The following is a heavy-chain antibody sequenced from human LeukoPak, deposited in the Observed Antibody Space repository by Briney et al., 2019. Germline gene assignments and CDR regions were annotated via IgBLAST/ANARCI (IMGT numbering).Heavy chain of an antibody. J-gene: IGHJ4*02. V-gene: IGHV5-51*01. Sequence: GESLKISCKGSGYSFTSYWIGWVRQMPGKGLEWMGIIYPGDSDTRYSPSFQGQVTISADKSISTAYLQWSSLKASDTAMYYWARVDEGKWRGGSRFSHFDYWGQGTLVTVSS. D-gene: IGHD1-26*01. CDR1: GYSFTSYW. CDR2: IYPGDSDT. CDR3: ARVDEGKWRGGSRFSHFDY.